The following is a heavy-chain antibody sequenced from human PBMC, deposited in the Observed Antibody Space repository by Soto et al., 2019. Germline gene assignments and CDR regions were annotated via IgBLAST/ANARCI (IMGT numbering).Heavy chain of an antibody. CDR3: AKLPQILWFGALTSRAYYFNN. CDR1: GYSFSTYW. Sequence: PGESLKISCTGSGYSFSTYWIAWVRQMPGKGLEWMGIIYPGDSDTRYSPSFQGQVTISADTSTKTAYLQWSSLTASDTAIYYCAKLPQILWFGALTSRAYYFNNWGPGTLVTVSS. CDR2: IYPGDSDT. V-gene: IGHV5-51*01. J-gene: IGHJ4*02. D-gene: IGHD3-10*01.